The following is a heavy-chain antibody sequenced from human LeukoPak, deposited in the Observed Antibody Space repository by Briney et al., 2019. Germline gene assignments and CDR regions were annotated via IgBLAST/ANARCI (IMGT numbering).Heavy chain of an antibody. D-gene: IGHD6-13*01. CDR3: ASGRTAGYY. CDR1: GFTFSSYE. CDR2: ISSSGSTI. J-gene: IGHJ4*02. Sequence: GGSLRLSCAASGFTFSSYEMNWVRQAPGKGLEWVSYISSSGSTIYYADSVKGRFTISRDNSKNTLYLQMNSLRAEDTAVYYCASGRTAGYYWGQGTLVTVSS. V-gene: IGHV3-48*03.